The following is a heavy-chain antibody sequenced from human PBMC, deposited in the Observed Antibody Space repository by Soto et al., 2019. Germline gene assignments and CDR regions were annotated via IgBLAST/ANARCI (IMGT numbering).Heavy chain of an antibody. CDR2: ISGSGGST. Sequence: GGSLRLSFAASGFTFSSYAMSWVRQAPGKGLEWVSAISGSGGSTYYADSVKGRFTISRDNSKNTLYLQMNSLRAEDTAVYYCAKDLADYGGNSNFDYWGQGTLVTVSS. V-gene: IGHV3-23*01. CDR1: GFTFSSYA. J-gene: IGHJ4*02. D-gene: IGHD4-17*01. CDR3: AKDLADYGGNSNFDY.